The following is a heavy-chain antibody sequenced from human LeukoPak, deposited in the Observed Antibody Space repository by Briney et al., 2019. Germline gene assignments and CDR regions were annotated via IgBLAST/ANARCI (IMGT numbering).Heavy chain of an antibody. V-gene: IGHV4-4*07. CDR3: ARGEHSVDS. CDR2: IYSSGYT. J-gene: IGHJ4*02. Sequence: PETLSLTCTVSGGAIRSHYWNWIRQPAGKGLEWIGRIYSSGYTNDNPSLKSRITMSVDMSKNQLSLRLNSVTAADTAVYYCARGEHSVDSWGQGMLVTVSS. CDR1: GGAIRSHY. D-gene: IGHD1/OR15-1a*01.